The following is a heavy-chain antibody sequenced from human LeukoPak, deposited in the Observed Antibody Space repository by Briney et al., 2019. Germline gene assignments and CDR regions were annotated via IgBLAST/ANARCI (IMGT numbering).Heavy chain of an antibody. CDR1: GGSISSYY. V-gene: IGHV4-59*01. CDR3: ASRPYYHYGMDV. Sequence: SETLSLTCTVSGGSISSYYWSWIRQPPGKGLEWIGYIYYSGSTNYNPSLKSRVTISVDTSKNQFSLKLSSVTAADTAVYYCASRPYYHYGMDVWGQGTTVTVS. J-gene: IGHJ6*02. CDR2: IYYSGST.